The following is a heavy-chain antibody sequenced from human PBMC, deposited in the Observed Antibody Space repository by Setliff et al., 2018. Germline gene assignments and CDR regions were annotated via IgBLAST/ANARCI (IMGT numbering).Heavy chain of an antibody. V-gene: IGHV1-69*10. CDR3: AVFNVTPTRKKYYSYLDV. J-gene: IGHJ6*03. CDR2: TIPVLALP. D-gene: IGHD2-2*01. CDR1: GGTLSNYG. Sequence: SVKVSCKASGGTLSNYGLSWVRQAPGQGLEWMGGTIPVLALPNKAEKFQDRITITADKSTNTAYMELSSLRSEDTAVCYCAVFNVTPTRKKYYSYLDVWGKGTTVTVSS.